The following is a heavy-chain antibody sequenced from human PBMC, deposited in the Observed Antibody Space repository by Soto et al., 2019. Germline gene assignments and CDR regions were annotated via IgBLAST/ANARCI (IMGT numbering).Heavy chain of an antibody. V-gene: IGHV3-23*01. D-gene: IGHD6-19*01. CDR1: GFTFSSYA. J-gene: IGHJ4*02. CDR3: AKGESVSGWYVPGPDY. Sequence: PGGSLRLSCAASGFTFSSYAMSWVRQAPGKGREGVSAIICSGGSTYYADSVKGRFTISRDNSKNTLYLQMNILRAEDTAVYYCAKGESVSGWYVPGPDYWGQGTLVTVSS. CDR2: IICSGGST.